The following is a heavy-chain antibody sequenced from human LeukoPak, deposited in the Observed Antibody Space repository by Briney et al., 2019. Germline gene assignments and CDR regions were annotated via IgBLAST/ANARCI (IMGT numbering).Heavy chain of an antibody. CDR2: INPIFHTP. J-gene: IGHJ4*02. Sequence: SVKVSCKASGGTFSSHAISWVRQAPRQGLEWMGGINPIFHTPTYAKKFQGRLAITKDESMSTASMDLSSLISDDTAVYYCARVRTTGEFDYWGQGTLVTVSS. CDR3: ARVRTTGEFDY. D-gene: IGHD4-11*01. CDR1: GGTFSSHA. V-gene: IGHV1-69*05.